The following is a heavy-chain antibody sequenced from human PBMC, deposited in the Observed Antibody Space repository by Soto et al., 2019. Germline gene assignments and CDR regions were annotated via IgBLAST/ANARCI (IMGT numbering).Heavy chain of an antibody. J-gene: IGHJ4*01. V-gene: IGHV4-59*08. CDR1: GSTISSYY. D-gene: IGHD3-22*01. CDR2: IYYTGTT. CDR3: ARLGGYYQAFDQ. Sequence: TSETLSLTCSVSGSTISSYYWGWFRLPPGQGLQWVGYIYYTGTTSYNPSLKGRVTVSLDTSKKQFSLKLRSVTAADTAVYFCARLGGYYQAFDQWGQGALVTVS.